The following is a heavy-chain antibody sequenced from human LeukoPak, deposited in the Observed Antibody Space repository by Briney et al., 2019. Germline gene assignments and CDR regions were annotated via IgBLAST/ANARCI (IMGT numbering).Heavy chain of an antibody. CDR3: AKRRGLELLYYYYMDV. CDR1: GFTFSSYA. D-gene: IGHD1-7*01. Sequence: GGSLRLSCAASGFTFSSYAMSWVRQAPGKGLEWVSSFSGSGGSTYYADSVKGRFTISRDNSKNTLYLQMNSLRAEDTAVYYCAKRRGLELLYYYYMDVWGKGTTVTVSS. V-gene: IGHV3-23*01. CDR2: FSGSGGST. J-gene: IGHJ6*03.